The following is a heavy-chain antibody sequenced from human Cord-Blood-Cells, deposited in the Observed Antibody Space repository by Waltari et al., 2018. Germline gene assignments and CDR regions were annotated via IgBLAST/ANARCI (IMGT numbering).Heavy chain of an antibody. CDR1: GYPFTDYY. V-gene: IGHV1-69-2*01. Sequence: EVQLVQSGAEVKTPGATVTISCKVSGYPFTDYYIHWVQQASGKGLEWMGLGDPEDGETIYAKKFQGRVTITADTSTDTAYMELSSLRSEDTAVYYCATAYWNYFDYWGQGTLVTVSS. D-gene: IGHD2-8*02. CDR3: ATAYWNYFDY. J-gene: IGHJ4*02. CDR2: GDPEDGET.